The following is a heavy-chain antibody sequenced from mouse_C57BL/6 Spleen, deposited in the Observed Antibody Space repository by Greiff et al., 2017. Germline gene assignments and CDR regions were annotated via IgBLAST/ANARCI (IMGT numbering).Heavy chain of an antibody. CDR2: IYPGDGDT. V-gene: IGHV1-82*01. Sequence: VKLQQSGPELVKPGASVKISCKASGYAFSSSWMNWVKQRPGKGLEWIGRIYPGDGDTNYNGKFKGKATLTADKTSSTAYMQLSSLTSEDSAVYFCAREGYGGYAMDYRGQGTSVTVSS. J-gene: IGHJ4*01. D-gene: IGHD2-2*01. CDR1: GYAFSSSW. CDR3: AREGYGGYAMDY.